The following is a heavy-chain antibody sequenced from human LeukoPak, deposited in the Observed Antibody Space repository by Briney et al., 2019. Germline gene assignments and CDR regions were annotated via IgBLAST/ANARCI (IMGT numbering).Heavy chain of an antibody. V-gene: IGHV4-34*01. Sequence: PSETLSLTCAVYGGPFSGYYWSWIRQPPGKGLEWIGEINHSGSTNYNPSLKSRVTISVDTSKNQFSLKLSSVTAADTAVYYCARGRRITMVRGVPPFDPWGQGTLVTVSS. J-gene: IGHJ5*02. D-gene: IGHD3-10*01. CDR3: ARGRRITMVRGVPPFDP. CDR2: INHSGST. CDR1: GGPFSGYY.